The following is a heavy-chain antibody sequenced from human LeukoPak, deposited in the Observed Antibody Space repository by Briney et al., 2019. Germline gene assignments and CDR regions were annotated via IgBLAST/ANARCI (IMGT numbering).Heavy chain of an antibody. CDR2: IRSKANSYAT. V-gene: IGHV3-73*01. D-gene: IGHD2-2*01. CDR3: ASGGFCTSTSCYGEN. J-gene: IGHJ4*02. Sequence: GESLKISCKGSGFTFSGSAMHWVRQASGKGLEWVGRIRSKANSYATAYAASVKGRFTISRDDSKNTAYLQMNSLKTEDTAVYYCASGGFCTSTSCYGENWGQGTLVTVSS. CDR1: GFTFSGSA.